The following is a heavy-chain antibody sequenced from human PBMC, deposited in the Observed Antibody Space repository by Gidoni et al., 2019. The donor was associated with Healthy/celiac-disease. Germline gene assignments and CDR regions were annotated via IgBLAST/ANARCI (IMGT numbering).Heavy chain of an antibody. V-gene: IGHV1-8*01. Sequence: QVQLVQSGAEVKKPGASVKVSCKASGYTFTSYDINWVRQATGHGLEWMGWMNPNSGNTGYAQKFQGRVTMTRNTSISTAYMELSSLRSEDTAVYYCARGIAVAARGGLYGMDVWGQGTTVTVSS. D-gene: IGHD6-19*01. J-gene: IGHJ6*02. CDR3: ARGIAVAARGGLYGMDV. CDR1: GYTFTSYD. CDR2: MNPNSGNT.